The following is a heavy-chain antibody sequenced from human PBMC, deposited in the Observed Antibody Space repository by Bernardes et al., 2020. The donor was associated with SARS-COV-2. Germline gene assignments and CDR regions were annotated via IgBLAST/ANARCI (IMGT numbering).Heavy chain of an antibody. J-gene: IGHJ6*02. CDR1: GFSFSSYA. CDR3: AKDSNTLYDFWSGSDYGMGV. Sequence: GGSLRLSCAASGFSFSSYAMSWVRQAPGKGLEWVSAISGSGGSTYYADSVKGRFTISRDNSKNTLYLQMNSLRAEDTAVYYCAKDSNTLYDFWSGSDYGMGVWGQGTTVTVSS. D-gene: IGHD3-3*01. CDR2: ISGSGGST. V-gene: IGHV3-23*01.